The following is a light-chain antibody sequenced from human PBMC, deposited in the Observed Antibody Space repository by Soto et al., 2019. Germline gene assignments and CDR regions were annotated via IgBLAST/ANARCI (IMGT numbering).Light chain of an antibody. CDR1: SSYVGAYNF. V-gene: IGLV2-14*03. Sequence: ALTQHASVSGYPGQSITISCTGTSSYVGAYNFVSWHQQHPGKAPKLMIYNVYDRPSGISYRFSGSKSGNTASLTISGLQGEDEADYYCSAYTVSRTYVFGTGTKVTVL. CDR2: NVY. J-gene: IGLJ1*01. CDR3: SAYTVSRTYV.